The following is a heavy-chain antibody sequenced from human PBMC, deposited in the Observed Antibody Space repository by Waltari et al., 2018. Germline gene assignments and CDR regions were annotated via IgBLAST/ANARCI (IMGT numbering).Heavy chain of an antibody. Sequence: EVQLVESGGGLVQPGGSLRLSCAASGFTFSSYWMHWVRQAPGKGLVWVSSNNSDGSSTSYADAVKCRFTISRDNAKNTLYLQMNSLRAEDTAVYYCASIGYSGYDPKFDYWGQGTLVTVSS. J-gene: IGHJ4*02. V-gene: IGHV3-74*01. CDR2: NNSDGSST. CDR1: GFTFSSYW. CDR3: ASIGYSGYDPKFDY. D-gene: IGHD5-12*01.